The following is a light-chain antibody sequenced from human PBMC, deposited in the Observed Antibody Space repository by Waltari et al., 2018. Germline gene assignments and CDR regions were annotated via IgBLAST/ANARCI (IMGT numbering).Light chain of an antibody. CDR2: EDS. V-gene: IGLV3-25*03. CDR3: QSVDSSGTFDVV. Sequence: SYELSQPPSVSVPPGQTGRITRSGDALSQQYAYWYQQEPGQAPVLVIYEDSERPSGIPERFSGSNSGTTVTLTISGVQTEDEADYYCQSVDSSGTFDVVFGGGTKLTVL. J-gene: IGLJ2*01. CDR1: ALSQQY.